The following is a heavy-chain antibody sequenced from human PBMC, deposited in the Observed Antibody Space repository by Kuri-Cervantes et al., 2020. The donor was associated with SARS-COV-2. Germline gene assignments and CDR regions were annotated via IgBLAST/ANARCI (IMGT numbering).Heavy chain of an antibody. CDR2: IYTSGST. CDR1: GGSISSGSYY. CDR3: ASSGHKVAFDI. J-gene: IGHJ3*02. D-gene: IGHD2-15*01. V-gene: IGHV4-61*02. Sequence: SETLSLTCTVSGGSISSGSYYWSWIRQPAGKGLEWIGRIYTSGSTNYNPSLKSRVTIPVDTSKNQFSLKLSSVTAADTAVYYCASSGHKVAFDIWGQGTMVTVSS.